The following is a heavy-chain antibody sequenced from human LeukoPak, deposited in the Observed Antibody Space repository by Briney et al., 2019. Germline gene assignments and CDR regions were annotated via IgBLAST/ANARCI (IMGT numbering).Heavy chain of an antibody. D-gene: IGHD3-10*01. CDR1: GFTFSNYA. J-gene: IGHJ4*02. Sequence: TGGSLRLSCAASGFTFSNYAMHWVRQAPGKGLENVSAISSNGGSTYYANSVKDRFTISRDNSKNTLYLQMGSLRAEDMAVYYCARAITMVRGVIDYWGQGTLVTVSS. CDR3: ARAITMVRGVIDY. V-gene: IGHV3-64*01. CDR2: ISSNGGST.